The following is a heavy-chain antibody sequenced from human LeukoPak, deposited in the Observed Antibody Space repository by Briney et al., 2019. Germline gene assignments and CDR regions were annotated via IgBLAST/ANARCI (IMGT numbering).Heavy chain of an antibody. D-gene: IGHD2-15*01. CDR3: ARDRAVVVAATDY. Sequence: ASVKVSCKASGYTFTTYGISWVRQAPGQGLEWMGWISPYNGNTNYAQKLQGRVTMATDTSTSTAYMELRSLRSDDTAVYYCARDRAVVVAATDYWGQGTLVTVSS. V-gene: IGHV1-18*01. J-gene: IGHJ4*02. CDR2: ISPYNGNT. CDR1: GYTFTTYG.